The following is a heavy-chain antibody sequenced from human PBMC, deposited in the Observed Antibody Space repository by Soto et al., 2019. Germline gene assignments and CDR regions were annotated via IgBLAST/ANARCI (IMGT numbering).Heavy chain of an antibody. D-gene: IGHD1-26*01. CDR2: IYSGGST. V-gene: IGHV3-53*01. Sequence: EVQLVESGGGLIQPGGSLRLSCAASGFTVSSNYMSWVRQAAGKGLEWVSVIYSGGSTYYADSVKGRFTISRDNSKYTLYLQINSVSPEATPLYYCASSPMGATYFNYWGQGTLVTVSS. J-gene: IGHJ4*02. CDR3: ASSPMGATYFNY. CDR1: GFTVSSNY.